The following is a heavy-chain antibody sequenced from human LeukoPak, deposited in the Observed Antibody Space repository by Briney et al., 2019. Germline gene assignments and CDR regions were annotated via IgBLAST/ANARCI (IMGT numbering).Heavy chain of an antibody. J-gene: IGHJ4*02. V-gene: IGHV4-31*03. CDR2: ISHSGSS. D-gene: IGHD3-22*01. CDR3: ARDSHYDSSGYYLDS. CDR1: GGSINSGGYH. Sequence: SQTLSLTCTVSGGSINSGGYHWSWIRQYPGKGLEWIGYISHSGSSYYNPSLKSRVTISLGTSNNQFSLQLSSLTAADTALYYCARDSHYDSSGYYLDSWGPGTLVTVSP.